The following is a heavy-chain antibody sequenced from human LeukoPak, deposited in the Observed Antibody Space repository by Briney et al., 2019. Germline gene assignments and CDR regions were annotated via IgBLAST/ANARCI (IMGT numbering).Heavy chain of an antibody. Sequence: PSETLSLTCAVSGGSISSGGYSWSWIRQPPGKGLEWIGYIYHSGSTYYNPSLKSRVTISVDRSKNQFSLKLSSVTAADTAVYYCASTNGDYSSHYYFDYWGQGTLVTVSS. CDR3: ASTNGDYSSHYYFDY. J-gene: IGHJ4*02. CDR2: IYHSGST. V-gene: IGHV4-30-2*01. D-gene: IGHD4-17*01. CDR1: GGSISSGGYS.